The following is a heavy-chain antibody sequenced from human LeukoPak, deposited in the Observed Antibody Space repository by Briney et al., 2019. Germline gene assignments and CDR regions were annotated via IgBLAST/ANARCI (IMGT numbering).Heavy chain of an antibody. CDR1: GGSISSGSYY. D-gene: IGHD1-14*01. CDR2: IYYSGST. Sequence: SETLSLTCTVSGGSISSGSYYWSWIRQPPGKGLEWIGYIYYSGSTNYNPSLKSRVTISVDTSKNQFSLKLSSVTAADTAVYYCVRSYRRFAFDIWGQGTMVTVSS. CDR3: VRSYRRFAFDI. V-gene: IGHV4-61*01. J-gene: IGHJ3*02.